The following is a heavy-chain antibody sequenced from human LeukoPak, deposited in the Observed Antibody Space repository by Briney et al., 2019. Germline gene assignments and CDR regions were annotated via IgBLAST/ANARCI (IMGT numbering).Heavy chain of an antibody. Sequence: ASVKVSCKASGGTFSSYTISWVRQARGRGLEWMGRITPILGIANYAQKFQGRVTITADKSTSTAYMELSSLRSEDTAVYYCARGGRDGYNHGAFDISGQGTMVTVSS. CDR1: GGTFSSYT. CDR2: ITPILGIA. J-gene: IGHJ3*02. D-gene: IGHD5-24*01. V-gene: IGHV1-69*02. CDR3: ARGGRDGYNHGAFDI.